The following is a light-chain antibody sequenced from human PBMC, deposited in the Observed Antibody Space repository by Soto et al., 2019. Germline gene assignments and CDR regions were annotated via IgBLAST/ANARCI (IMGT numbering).Light chain of an antibody. CDR3: SSYTSSSTRV. CDR1: SSDVGGYNY. CDR2: EVS. Sequence: QSALTQPASVSGSPGQSITISCTGTSSDVGGYNYVSWYQQHPGKAPKLMIYEVSNRPSGVSNRFSGSKSGNTASLTISGLQAEDAADYYGSSYTSSSTRVFGRGTKLTVL. V-gene: IGLV2-14*01. J-gene: IGLJ2*01.